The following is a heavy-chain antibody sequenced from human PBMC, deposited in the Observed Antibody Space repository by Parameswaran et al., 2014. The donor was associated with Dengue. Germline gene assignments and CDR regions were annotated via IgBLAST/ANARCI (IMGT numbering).Heavy chain of an antibody. D-gene: IGHD3/OR15-3a*01. Sequence: SWVRQAPGQGLEWMGRIIPILGIANYAQKFQGRVTITADKSTSTAYMELSSLRSEDTAVYYCARINGVLDREWDYYYYMDVWGKGTTVTVSS. CDR3: ARINGVLDREWDYYYYMDV. V-gene: IGHV1-69*02. CDR2: IIPILGIA. J-gene: IGHJ6*03.